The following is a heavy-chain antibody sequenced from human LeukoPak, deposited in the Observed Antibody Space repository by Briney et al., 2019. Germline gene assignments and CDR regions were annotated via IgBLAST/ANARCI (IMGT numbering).Heavy chain of an antibody. CDR2: ISSSSSTI. CDR3: ARAQYSSSWYRLDFDY. V-gene: IGHV3-48*04. Sequence: GGSLRLSCAASGFTFSSYSMNWVRQAPGKGLEWVSYISSSSSTIYYADSVKGRFTISRDNAKNSLYLQMNSLRAEDTAVYYCARAQYSSSWYRLDFDYWGQGTLVTVSS. J-gene: IGHJ4*02. D-gene: IGHD6-13*01. CDR1: GFTFSSYS.